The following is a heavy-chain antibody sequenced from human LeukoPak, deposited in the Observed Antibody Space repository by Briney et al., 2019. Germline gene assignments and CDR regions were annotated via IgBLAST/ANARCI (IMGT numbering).Heavy chain of an antibody. D-gene: IGHD3-3*01. V-gene: IGHV1-18*01. CDR2: ISAYNGNT. Sequence: GASVKVSCKASVYTFTSYGISWVRQAPGQGLEWMGWISAYNGNTNYAHKLPGRVTMTTETSTSTAYMELRSLRSDDTAVYYCARVDAITYYDFWSGYTGWFDPWGQGTLVTVSS. CDR3: ARVDAITYYDFWSGYTGWFDP. CDR1: VYTFTSYG. J-gene: IGHJ5*02.